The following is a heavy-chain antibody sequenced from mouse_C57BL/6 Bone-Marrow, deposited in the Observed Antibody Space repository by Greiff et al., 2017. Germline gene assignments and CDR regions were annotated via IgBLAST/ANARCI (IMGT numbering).Heavy chain of an antibody. CDR2: IYPGNSDT. Sequence: EVKLQESGTVLARPGASVKMSCKTSGYSFTSSWMHWVKQRPGQGLEWIGAIYPGNSDTSYKQKLKGKAKLTAVTYASTAYMELSILTNEDSAVYYCTRWGYVAMDYSGQGTSVTVSS. CDR3: TRWGYVAMDY. V-gene: IGHV1-5*01. D-gene: IGHD3-1*01. J-gene: IGHJ4*01. CDR1: GYSFTSSW.